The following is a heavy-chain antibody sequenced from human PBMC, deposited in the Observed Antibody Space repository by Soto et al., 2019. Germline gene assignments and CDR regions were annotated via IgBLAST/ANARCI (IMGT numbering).Heavy chain of an antibody. CDR2: IYYSGST. J-gene: IGHJ4*02. CDR1: GGSISSGDYY. Sequence: PSETLSLTCTVSGGSISSGDYYWSWIRQPPGKGLEWIGYIYYSGSTYYNPSLKSRVTISVDTSKNQFSLKLSSVTAADPAVYYCASAHDYGDYRYYFDYWGQGTLVTVSS. CDR3: ASAHDYGDYRYYFDY. D-gene: IGHD4-17*01. V-gene: IGHV4-30-4*01.